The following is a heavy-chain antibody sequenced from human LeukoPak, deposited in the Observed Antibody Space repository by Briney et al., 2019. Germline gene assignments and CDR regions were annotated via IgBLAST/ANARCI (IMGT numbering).Heavy chain of an antibody. CDR1: GYTFTGYY. Sequence: ASVKVSCKASGYTFTGYYMHWVRQAPGQGLEWMGWINPNSGGTNYARKFQGRVTMTRDTSISTAYMELSRLRSDDTAVYYCARSKWELLAYYMDVWGKGTTVTVSS. D-gene: IGHD1-26*01. CDR3: ARSKWELLAYYMDV. V-gene: IGHV1-2*02. CDR2: INPNSGGT. J-gene: IGHJ6*03.